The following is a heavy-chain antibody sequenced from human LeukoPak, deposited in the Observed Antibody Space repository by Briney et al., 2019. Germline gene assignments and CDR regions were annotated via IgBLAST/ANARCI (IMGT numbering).Heavy chain of an antibody. CDR3: ARDPSSSGWGIYNWFDP. CDR1: GGTFSSYA. CDR2: IIPIFGTA. V-gene: IGHV1-69*13. D-gene: IGHD6-19*01. Sequence: SVKVSCRASGGTFSSYAISWVRQAPGQGLEWMGGIIPIFGTANYAQKFQGRVTITADESTSTAYMELSSLRSEDTAVYYCARDPSSSGWGIYNWFDPWGQGTLVTVSS. J-gene: IGHJ5*02.